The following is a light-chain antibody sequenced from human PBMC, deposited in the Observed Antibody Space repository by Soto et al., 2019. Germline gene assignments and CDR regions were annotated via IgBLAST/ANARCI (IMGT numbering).Light chain of an antibody. CDR3: QQYNSYSRT. Sequence: DIQMTQSPSTLSASVGDRVTITCRASQSFNTWLAWYHLKPGKAPKLLIYKASTLETGVPSRFSGSGSRTEFTLTISSLQPDDFATYYCQQYNSYSRTFGQGTKVDI. V-gene: IGKV1-5*03. CDR2: KAS. CDR1: QSFNTW. J-gene: IGKJ1*01.